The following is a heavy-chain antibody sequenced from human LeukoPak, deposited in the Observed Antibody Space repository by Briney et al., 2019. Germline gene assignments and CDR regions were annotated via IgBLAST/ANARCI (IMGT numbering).Heavy chain of an antibody. Sequence: PSGTLSLTCAVSGGSISSSNWWSWVRQPPGKGLEWIGEIYHSGSTNYNPSLKSRVTISVDKSKNQFSLKLSSVTAADTAVYYCAKDLGSSGWYLTPFGYWGQGTLVTVSS. V-gene: IGHV4-4*02. D-gene: IGHD6-19*01. CDR3: AKDLGSSGWYLTPFGY. CDR2: IYHSGST. CDR1: GGSISSSNW. J-gene: IGHJ4*02.